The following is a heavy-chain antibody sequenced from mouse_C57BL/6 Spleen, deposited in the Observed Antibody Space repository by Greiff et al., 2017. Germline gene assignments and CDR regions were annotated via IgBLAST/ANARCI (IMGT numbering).Heavy chain of an antibody. Sequence: VQLRQSGPGLVQPSQSLSITCTVSGFSLTSYGVHWVRQSPGKGLEWLGVIWRGGSTDYNAAFMSRLSITKDNSKSQVFFKMNSLQADDTAIYYCAKTSYYGNSRAMDYWGQGTSVTVSS. CDR3: AKTSYYGNSRAMDY. CDR2: IWRGGST. CDR1: GFSLTSYG. D-gene: IGHD2-1*01. J-gene: IGHJ4*01. V-gene: IGHV2-5*01.